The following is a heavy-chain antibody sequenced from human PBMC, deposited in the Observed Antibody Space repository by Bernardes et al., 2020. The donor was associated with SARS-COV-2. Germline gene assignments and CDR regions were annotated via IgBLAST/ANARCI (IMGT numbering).Heavy chain of an antibody. Sequence: SETLSLTCAVYGGSFSGYYWSWIRQPPGKGLEWIGEINHSGSTNYNPSLKSRVTISVDTSKNQFSLKLSSVTAADTAVYYCARGVTVTTFYYYYYGMDVWGKGTTVTVSS. D-gene: IGHD4-4*01. V-gene: IGHV4-34*01. CDR3: ARGVTVTTFYYYYYGMDV. J-gene: IGHJ6*04. CDR1: GGSFSGYY. CDR2: INHSGST.